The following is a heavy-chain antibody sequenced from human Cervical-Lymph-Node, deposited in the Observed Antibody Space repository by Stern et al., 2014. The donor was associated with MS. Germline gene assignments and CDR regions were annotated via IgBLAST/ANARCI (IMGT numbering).Heavy chain of an antibody. V-gene: IGHV3-11*01. D-gene: IGHD3-10*01. Sequence: VQLVESGGGLVKPGGSLRLSCGASGLSFRNYYMSWIRQAPGKGLEWVSYISSSGDHIDYADSVKGRFTISRDNAKNSLYLQMNSLRSDDTAIYYCVRADGSTDDYWGQGTLVTVSS. CDR2: ISSSGDHI. CDR1: GLSFRNYY. J-gene: IGHJ4*02. CDR3: VRADGSTDDY.